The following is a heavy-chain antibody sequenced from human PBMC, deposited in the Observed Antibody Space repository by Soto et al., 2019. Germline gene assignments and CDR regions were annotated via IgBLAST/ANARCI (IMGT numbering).Heavy chain of an antibody. CDR2: ISAYNGNT. Sequence: ASVKVSCKASGYTFTSYGISWVRQAPGQGLEWMGWISAYNGNTNYAQKLQGRVTMTTDTSTSTAYMELRSLRSDDTAVYYCAREWIAVPEDYYGMDVWGQGTTVTVSS. CDR1: GYTFTSYG. CDR3: AREWIAVPEDYYGMDV. V-gene: IGHV1-18*01. D-gene: IGHD6-19*01. J-gene: IGHJ6*02.